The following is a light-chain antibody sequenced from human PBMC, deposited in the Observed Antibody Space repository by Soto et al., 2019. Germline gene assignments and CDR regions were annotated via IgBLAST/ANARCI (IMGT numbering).Light chain of an antibody. V-gene: IGKV1-33*01. CDR2: DAS. CDR3: QQLWTYTLT. Sequence: IQLTQSPSSLSASIGDRVTITCQASHDISNYLNWYQQRPGKAPKVLIYDASTLETGVPSRFRGSGSGTDGTITISSLKPEDGATYDGQQLWTYTLTFGGGTKVDI. CDR1: HDISNY. J-gene: IGKJ4*01.